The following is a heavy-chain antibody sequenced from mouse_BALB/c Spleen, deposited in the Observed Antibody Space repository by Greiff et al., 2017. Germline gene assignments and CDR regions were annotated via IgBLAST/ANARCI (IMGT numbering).Heavy chain of an antibody. J-gene: IGHJ4*01. Sequence: LVEPGASVKISCKASGYSFTGYYMHWVKQSHVKSLEWIGRINPYNGATSYNQNFKDKASLTVDKSSSTAYMELHSLTSEDSAVYYCARYLDAMDYWGQGTSVTVSS. CDR3: ARYLDAMDY. CDR1: GYSFTGYY. CDR2: INPYNGAT. V-gene: IGHV1-26*01.